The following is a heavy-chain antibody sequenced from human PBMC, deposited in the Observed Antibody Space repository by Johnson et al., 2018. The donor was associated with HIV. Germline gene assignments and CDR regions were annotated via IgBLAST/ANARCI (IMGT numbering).Heavy chain of an antibody. V-gene: IGHV3-9*01. CDR1: GFTFDDYA. D-gene: IGHD6-6*01. CDR3: AKVHSSSSLNGAFDI. J-gene: IGHJ3*02. CDR2: ISWNSGSI. Sequence: VESGGGLVQPGRSLRLSCAASGFTFDDYAMHRVRQAPGKGLEWVSGISWNSGSIGYADSVKGRFTISRDNAKNSLYLQMNSLRAEDTALYYCAKVHSSSSLNGAFDIWGQGTMVTVSS.